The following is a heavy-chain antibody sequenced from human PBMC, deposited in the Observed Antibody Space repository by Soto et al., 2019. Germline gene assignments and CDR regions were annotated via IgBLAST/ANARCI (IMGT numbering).Heavy chain of an antibody. Sequence: PSETLSLTCTVSGGSISSSSYYWGWIRQPPGKGLEWIGSIYYSGSTYYNPSLKSRVTISVDTSKNQFSLKLSSVTAADTAVYYCARHVLSAHQTEYYFDYWGQGTLVTVSS. J-gene: IGHJ4*02. CDR2: IYYSGST. CDR3: ARHVLSAHQTEYYFDY. CDR1: GGSISSSSYY. D-gene: IGHD2-2*01. V-gene: IGHV4-39*01.